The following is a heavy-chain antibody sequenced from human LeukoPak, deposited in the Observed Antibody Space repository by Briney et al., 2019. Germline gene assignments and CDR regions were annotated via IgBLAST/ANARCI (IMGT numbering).Heavy chain of an antibody. CDR1: GLTFSRYW. D-gene: IGHD2-21*02. J-gene: IGHJ4*02. CDR2: IKEDGSEK. CDR3: ASLPDYYFDY. Sequence: GGSLRRSCAAAGLTFSRYWMRWFRQAPGKGLEWVANIKEDGSEKYYVDSVKGRFTISRDNAKNSLYLQMNSLRAEDTAVYYCASLPDYYFDYWGQGTLVTVSS. V-gene: IGHV3-7*01.